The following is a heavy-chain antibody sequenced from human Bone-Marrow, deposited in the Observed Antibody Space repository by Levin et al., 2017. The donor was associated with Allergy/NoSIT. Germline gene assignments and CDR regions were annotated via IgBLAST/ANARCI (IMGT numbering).Heavy chain of an antibody. V-gene: IGHV3-49*04. CDR3: TRGFTVTAYFALHF. CDR1: GFTFDDYA. D-gene: IGHD4-17*01. Sequence: PGGSLRLSCIASGFTFDDYAMNWVRQAPGKGLEWLGFIRSKTYGGTTEYAVSVKGRFTISRDDSKSIAYLQMNSLKTEDTAVYYCTRGFTVTAYFALHFWGPGTMVTVSS. J-gene: IGHJ3*01. CDR2: IRSKTYGGTT.